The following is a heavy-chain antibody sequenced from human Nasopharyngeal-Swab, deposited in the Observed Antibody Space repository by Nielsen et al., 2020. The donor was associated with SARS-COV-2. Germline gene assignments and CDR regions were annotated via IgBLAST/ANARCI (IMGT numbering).Heavy chain of an antibody. Sequence: GESLKISCAASGFTFSSYGMHWVRQAPGKGLEWVAVISYHGSNKYYADSVKGRFTISRDNSKNTLYLQMNSLRAEDTAVYYCAHNRIGYYYYMDVWGKGTTVTVSS. J-gene: IGHJ6*03. CDR1: GFTFSSYG. V-gene: IGHV3-30*03. CDR2: ISYHGSNK. D-gene: IGHD1-1*01. CDR3: AHNRIGYYYYMDV.